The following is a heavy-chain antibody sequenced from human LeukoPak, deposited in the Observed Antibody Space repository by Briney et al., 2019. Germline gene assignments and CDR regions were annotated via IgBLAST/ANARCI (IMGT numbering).Heavy chain of an antibody. V-gene: IGHV3-23*01. Sequence: TGGSLRLSCAASGFTFSSYAMSWVRQAPGKGLEWVSAISGSGGSTYYADSVKGRFTISRDNSKNTLYLQMNSLRAEDTAVYYCARDSGRPVAGHFDYWGQGTLVTVSS. CDR3: ARDSGRPVAGHFDY. J-gene: IGHJ4*02. CDR2: ISGSGGST. D-gene: IGHD6-19*01. CDR1: GFTFSSYA.